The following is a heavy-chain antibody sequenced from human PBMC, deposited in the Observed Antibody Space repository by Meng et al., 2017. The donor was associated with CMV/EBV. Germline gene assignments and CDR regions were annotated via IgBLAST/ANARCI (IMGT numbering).Heavy chain of an antibody. Sequence: SVKVSCKASGGTFSSYAISWVRQAPGQGLEWMGGIIPIFGTANYAQKFQGRVTITTDESTSTAYMELSSLRSEDTAVYYCARDGSSIAARPDGYFYYGMDVWGQGTTVPSP. J-gene: IGHJ6*02. V-gene: IGHV1-69*05. CDR2: IIPIFGTA. CDR1: GGTFSSYA. CDR3: ARDGSSIAARPDGYFYYGMDV. D-gene: IGHD6-6*01.